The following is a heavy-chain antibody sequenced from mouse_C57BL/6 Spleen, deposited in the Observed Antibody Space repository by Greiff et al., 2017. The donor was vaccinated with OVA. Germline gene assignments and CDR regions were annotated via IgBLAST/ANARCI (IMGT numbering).Heavy chain of an antibody. CDR3: ASSEAVGSPYDWYFDV. CDR1: GFNIKDYY. J-gene: IGHJ1*03. D-gene: IGHD1-1*01. Sequence: EVQLQQSGAELVKPGASVKLSCTASGFNIKDYYMHWVKQRTEQGLEWIGRIDPEDGETKYAPKFQGKATITADTSSNTAYLQLSSLTSEDTAVYSCASSEAVGSPYDWYFDVWGTGTTVTVSS. V-gene: IGHV14-2*01. CDR2: IDPEDGET.